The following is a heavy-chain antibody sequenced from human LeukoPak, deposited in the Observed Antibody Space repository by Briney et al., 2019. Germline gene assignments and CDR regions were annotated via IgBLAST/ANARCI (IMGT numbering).Heavy chain of an antibody. J-gene: IGHJ4*02. CDR3: AKSLAARSDNGVY. CDR1: GFTFTSYS. V-gene: IGHV3-21*04. D-gene: IGHD6-6*01. CDR2: ISSSSSYI. Sequence: GGSLRLSCAASGFTFTSYSMTWVRQAPGKGLEWVSYISSSSSYIYYADSLKGRFTISRDNAKNSLYLQMNSLRAEDTAVYYCAKSLAARSDNGVYWGQGTLVTVSS.